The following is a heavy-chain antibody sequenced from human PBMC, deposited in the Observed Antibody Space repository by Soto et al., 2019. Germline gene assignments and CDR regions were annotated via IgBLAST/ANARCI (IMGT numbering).Heavy chain of an antibody. CDR2: ISVSGTSI. CDR3: VRDGAPLSYYGLDV. J-gene: IGHJ6*02. CDR1: GFILSDYY. V-gene: IGHV3-11*01. D-gene: IGHD3-16*01. Sequence: QVQLVESGGGLVKPGGSLRLSCAASGFILSDYYMSWIRQAPGKGLDWVSYISVSGTSIYYADSVKGRFTVSRDNAKSSVYLQMNSLRAADTAIYYCVRDGAPLSYYGLDVWGQGTTVTVSS.